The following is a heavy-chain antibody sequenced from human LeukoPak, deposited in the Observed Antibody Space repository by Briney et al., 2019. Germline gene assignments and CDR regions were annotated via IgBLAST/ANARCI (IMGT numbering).Heavy chain of an antibody. V-gene: IGHV4-61*08. CDR3: AKVGGTYYDSGRATFGY. J-gene: IGHJ4*02. Sequence: SETLSLTCTVSGGSVSSGGYYWSWIRQPPGKGLEWIGYMYYSGSTNYNPSLKSRVIISLDTSKNQFSLKLSSVTAADTAVYYCAKVGGTYYDSGRATFGYWGQGTLVTVSS. D-gene: IGHD1-26*01. CDR2: MYYSGST. CDR1: GGSVSSGGYY.